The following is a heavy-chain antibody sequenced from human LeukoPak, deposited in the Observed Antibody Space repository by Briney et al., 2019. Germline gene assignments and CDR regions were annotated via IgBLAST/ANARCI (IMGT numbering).Heavy chain of an antibody. CDR2: IYYSGST. Sequence: SETLSLTCTVSGGSISSGGYYWSWTRQHPGEGLEWIGYIYYSGSTYYNPSLKSRVTISVDTSKNQFSLKLSSATAADTAVYYCARITVTGNWFDPWGQGTLVTVSS. J-gene: IGHJ5*02. CDR3: ARITVTGNWFDP. V-gene: IGHV4-31*03. D-gene: IGHD4-11*01. CDR1: GGSISSGGYY.